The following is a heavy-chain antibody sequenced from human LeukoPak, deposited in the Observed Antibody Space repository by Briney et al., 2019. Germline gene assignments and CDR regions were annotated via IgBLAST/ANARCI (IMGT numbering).Heavy chain of an antibody. J-gene: IGHJ4*01. D-gene: IGHD1-26*01. CDR3: ARDNVGALDY. CDR1: GFTFSTYW. CDR2: MKQDGSAR. V-gene: IGHV3-7*01. Sequence: PGGSLRLSCVASGFTFSTYWMAWVRQAPGKGLEWVANMKQDGSARHYADSVKGRFSISRDNSKNSVYLQMDSLRAEDTALYYCARDNVGALDYWGRGTLVTVSS.